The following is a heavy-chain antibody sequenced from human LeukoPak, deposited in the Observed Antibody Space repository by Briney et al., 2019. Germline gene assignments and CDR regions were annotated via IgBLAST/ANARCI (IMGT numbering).Heavy chain of an antibody. Sequence: ASVKVSCKASGYTFTNYAMHWVRQAPGQRLDWMGWINAGNGNTNYSQKFQGRVTITRDRSASTAYMELSSLRSEDTAIYYCARGRGTTVTSFWYFDLWGRGTLVTVSS. CDR2: INAGNGNT. CDR3: ARGRGTTVTSFWYFDL. V-gene: IGHV1-3*01. J-gene: IGHJ2*01. D-gene: IGHD4-17*01. CDR1: GYTFTNYA.